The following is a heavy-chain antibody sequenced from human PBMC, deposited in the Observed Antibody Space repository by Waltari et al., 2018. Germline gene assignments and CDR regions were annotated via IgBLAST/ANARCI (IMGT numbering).Heavy chain of an antibody. CDR1: GGSFSGDF. D-gene: IGHD6-6*01. J-gene: IGHJ4*02. V-gene: IGHV4-34*01. CDR3: ASPAGRYSRSPFFDY. CDR2: INHDGNT. Sequence: QLQLQQWGTRVFKPSETLSLPCAFQGGSFSGDFWAWIRQLPGTGLEWIGEINHDGNTNYNPSLKSRVSISADMSKNQFSLKVTSVTAADTAVYYCASPAGRYSRSPFFDYWGQGTLVTVSS.